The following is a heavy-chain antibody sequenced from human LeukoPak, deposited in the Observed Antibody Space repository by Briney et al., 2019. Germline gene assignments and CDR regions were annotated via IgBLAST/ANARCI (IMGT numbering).Heavy chain of an antibody. CDR2: ISGSSGST. D-gene: IGHD3-22*01. V-gene: IGHV3-23*01. CDR1: GFTFSSYA. Sequence: GGSLRLSCAASGFTFSSYAMSWVRQAPGKGLEWVSAISGSSGSTYYADSVKGRFTISRDNSKNTLYLQMNSLRAEDTAVYYCATDYYDSSVLPTDAFDIWGQGTMVTVSS. CDR3: ATDYYDSSVLPTDAFDI. J-gene: IGHJ3*02.